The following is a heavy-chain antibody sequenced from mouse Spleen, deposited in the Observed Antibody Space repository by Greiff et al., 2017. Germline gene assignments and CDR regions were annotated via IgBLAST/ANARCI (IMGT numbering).Heavy chain of an antibody. V-gene: IGHV1-50*01. Sequence: QVQLQQPGAELVKPGASVQLSCKASGYTFTSYWMQWVKQRPGQGLEWIGEIDPSDSYTNYNQKFKGKATLTVDTSSSTAYMQLSSLTSEDSAVYYCARRRGGNYEDAMDYGGQGTSVTVSS. CDR2: IDPSDSYT. D-gene: IGHD2-1*01. CDR3: ARRRGGNYEDAMDY. J-gene: IGHJ4*01. CDR1: GYTFTSYW.